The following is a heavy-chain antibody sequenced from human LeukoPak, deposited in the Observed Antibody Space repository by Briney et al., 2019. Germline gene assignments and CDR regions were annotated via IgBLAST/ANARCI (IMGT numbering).Heavy chain of an antibody. CDR1: GFTFSSYA. J-gene: IGHJ4*02. Sequence: PGGSLRLSCAASGFTFSSYAMHWVRQAPGKGLEGVAVISYDGSNKYYADSVKGRFTISRDNSKNTLYLQMNSLRAEDTAVYYCARDHPYNYYDSSGYYYPDYWGQGTLVTVSS. CDR2: ISYDGSNK. CDR3: ARDHPYNYYDSSGYYYPDY. V-gene: IGHV3-30-3*01. D-gene: IGHD3-22*01.